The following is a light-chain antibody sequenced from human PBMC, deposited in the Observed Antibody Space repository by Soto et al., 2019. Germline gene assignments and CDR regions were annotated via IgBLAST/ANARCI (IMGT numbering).Light chain of an antibody. CDR2: KTS. V-gene: IGKV1-5*03. J-gene: IGKJ2*01. Sequence: DIQMTQSPSTLSASVGDRVTITCRARQNIVNWLAWYQQKPGKAPNLLIYKTSTLQRGVPSRFSGSGSGTEFTLTISSLXPDDFATYYCQQYDSHPMYTFGQGTKVDIK. CDR3: QQYDSHPMYT. CDR1: QNIVNW.